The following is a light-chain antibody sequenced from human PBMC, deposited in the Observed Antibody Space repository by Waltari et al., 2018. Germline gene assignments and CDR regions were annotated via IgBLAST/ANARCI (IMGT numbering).Light chain of an antibody. CDR3: HLWDGLLDHVV. V-gene: IGLV3-21*02. CDR1: DIGGRS. CDR2: EES. Sequence: SYILTQPPSVSVAPGQAASITCGGADIGGRSVHWYQPRPGQAPILIVFEESDRPSGVPEGFSGSRAGNTATLTISRVEAGDEADYFCHLWDGLLDHVVFGGGTKLTVL. J-gene: IGLJ2*01.